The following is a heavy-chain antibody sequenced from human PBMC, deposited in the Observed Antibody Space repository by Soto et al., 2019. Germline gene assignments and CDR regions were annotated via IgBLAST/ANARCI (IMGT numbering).Heavy chain of an antibody. CDR3: ARVPRNGDYLDY. Sequence: LRLSCAASGFTFSTYWMTWVRQAPGKGLEWVASIKQDGSEEYYVDSVKGRLTISRDNAKNSLYLQMRSVRAEDTAVYFCARVPRNGDYLDYWGQGTLVTVSS. D-gene: IGHD4-17*01. V-gene: IGHV3-7*03. CDR2: IKQDGSEE. J-gene: IGHJ4*02. CDR1: GFTFSTYW.